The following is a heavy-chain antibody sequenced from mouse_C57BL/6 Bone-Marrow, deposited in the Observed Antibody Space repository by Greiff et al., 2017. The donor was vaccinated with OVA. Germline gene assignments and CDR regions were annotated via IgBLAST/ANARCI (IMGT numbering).Heavy chain of an antibody. V-gene: IGHV1-50*01. CDR1: GYTFTSYW. CDR3: ARGDYSPFDY. Sequence: VQLQQPGAELVKPGASVKLSCKASGYTFTSYWMQWVKQRPGQGLEWIGEIDPSDSYTNYNQKFKGKATLTVDTSSSTAYMQLSSLTSEDSAVYYCARGDYSPFDYWGQGTTLTVSS. CDR2: IDPSDSYT. J-gene: IGHJ2*01. D-gene: IGHD2-12*01.